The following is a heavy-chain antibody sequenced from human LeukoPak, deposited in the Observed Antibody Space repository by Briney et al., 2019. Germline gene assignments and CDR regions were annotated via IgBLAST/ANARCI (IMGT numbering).Heavy chain of an antibody. CDR3: ARDGRGDYFDY. J-gene: IGHJ4*02. CDR1: GFTFSSYA. V-gene: IGHV3-30*04. CDR2: ISYDGSNK. D-gene: IGHD1-26*01. Sequence: GGSLRLSCAASGFTFSSYAMHWVRQAPGKGLEGVAVISYDGSNKYYADSVKGRFTVSRDNSKNTLYLQMNSLRAEDTAVYYCARDGRGDYFDYWGQGTLVTVSS.